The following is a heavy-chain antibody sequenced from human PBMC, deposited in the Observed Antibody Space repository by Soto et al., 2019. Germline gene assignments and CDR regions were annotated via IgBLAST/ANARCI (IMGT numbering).Heavy chain of an antibody. V-gene: IGHV1-46*01. CDR2: INPHGGST. CDR3: TRSSGGNFGIIIEGSNWFDP. D-gene: IGHD3-3*01. CDR1: GDTFTSYY. Sequence: ASVKVSCKAPGDTFTSYYLNWVRQAPGQGLEWMGVINPHGGSTKYAQKFQGRITMTRDTSRSTVYMELSSLRSDDTAIYYCTRSSGGNFGIIIEGSNWFDPWGQGTLVTVSS. J-gene: IGHJ5*02.